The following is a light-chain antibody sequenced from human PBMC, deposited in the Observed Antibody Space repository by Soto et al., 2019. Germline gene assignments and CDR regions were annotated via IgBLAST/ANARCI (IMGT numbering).Light chain of an antibody. CDR1: QSVSSNY. CDR3: QQYGSSPWA. CDR2: GAS. V-gene: IGKV3-20*01. Sequence: EIVLTQSPGTPSLSPGERATLSCRASQSVSSNYLAWYQQKPGQAPRPLIYGASSRATGIPDRFSGSGAGTDFTLTISRLEPEDFAVYYCQQYGSSPWAFGQGTKVE. J-gene: IGKJ1*01.